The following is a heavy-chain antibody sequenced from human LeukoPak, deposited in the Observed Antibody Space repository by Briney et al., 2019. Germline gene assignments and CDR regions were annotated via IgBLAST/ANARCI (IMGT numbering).Heavy chain of an antibody. V-gene: IGHV5-51*01. J-gene: IGHJ3*02. Sequence: GESLKISCKGSGYSFTSYWIGWVRQMPGKGLEWMGIIYPGDSDTRYSPSFQGQVTISADKSISTAYLQWSSLKASDTAMYYCARLYYYDSSGYYYRYQTFDIWGQGTMVTVSS. CDR2: IYPGDSDT. CDR1: GYSFTSYW. CDR3: ARLYYYDSSGYYYRYQTFDI. D-gene: IGHD3-22*01.